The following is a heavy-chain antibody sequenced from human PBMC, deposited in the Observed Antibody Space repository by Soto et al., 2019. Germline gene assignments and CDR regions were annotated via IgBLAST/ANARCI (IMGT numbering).Heavy chain of an antibody. CDR2: IIPIFGTA. D-gene: IGHD5-12*01. Sequence: QVQLVQSGAEVKKPGSSVKVSCKASGGTFSSYAISWVXQAPGQGLEWMGGIIPIFGTANYAQKFQGRVTITADESTSTAYMERSSLRSEDTAVYYCARDLPRGYLGTRGFDPWGQGTLVTVSS. J-gene: IGHJ5*02. V-gene: IGHV1-69*01. CDR3: ARDLPRGYLGTRGFDP. CDR1: GGTFSSYA.